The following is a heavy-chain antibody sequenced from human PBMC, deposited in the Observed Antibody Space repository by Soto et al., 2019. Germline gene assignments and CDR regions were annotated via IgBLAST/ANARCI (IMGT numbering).Heavy chain of an antibody. J-gene: IGHJ1*01. CDR3: ARDLDGLHDDNSGPYPRPG. Sequence: SETLSLTCTVSGGSISSDDYSWSWIRQAPGRGLEWIGYIHSSGSIYYNPSLKSRATMSIDTTRNQFSLKVSSVTVADTAVYYCARDLDGLHDDNSGPYPRPGWGQGTMVT. D-gene: IGHD3-22*01. CDR2: IHSSGSI. CDR1: GGSISSDDYS. V-gene: IGHV4-30-4*08.